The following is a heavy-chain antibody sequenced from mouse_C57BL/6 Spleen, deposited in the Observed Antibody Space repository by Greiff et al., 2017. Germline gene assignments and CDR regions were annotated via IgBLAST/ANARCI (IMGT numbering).Heavy chain of an antibody. CDR2: ILPGSGST. CDR3: AGSYYDYDGAWFAY. D-gene: IGHD2-4*01. V-gene: IGHV1-9*01. Sequence: QVQLMQSGAELMKPGASVKLSCTATGYTFTGYWIAWVQQRPGHGLEWFGEILPGSGSTNYNEKFKGTATFTADTSSNTAYMQLSSLTTEDSAIYYCAGSYYDYDGAWFAYWGQGTLVTVSA. J-gene: IGHJ3*01. CDR1: GYTFTGYW.